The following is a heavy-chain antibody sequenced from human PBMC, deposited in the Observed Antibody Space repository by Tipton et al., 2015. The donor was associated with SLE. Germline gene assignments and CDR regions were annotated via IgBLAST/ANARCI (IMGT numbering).Heavy chain of an antibody. Sequence: QVQLVQSGAEVKKPGASVKVSCKASGYTFTSYGISWVRQAPGQGLEWMGWISAYNGNTNYAQKLQGRVTMTTDTSTSTAYMELSRLRSDDTAVYYCARVSPRRRDFWSGYPHFDYWGQGTLVTVSS. CDR1: GYTFTSYG. D-gene: IGHD3-3*01. J-gene: IGHJ4*02. CDR3: ARVSPRRRDFWSGYPHFDY. V-gene: IGHV1-18*01. CDR2: ISAYNGNT.